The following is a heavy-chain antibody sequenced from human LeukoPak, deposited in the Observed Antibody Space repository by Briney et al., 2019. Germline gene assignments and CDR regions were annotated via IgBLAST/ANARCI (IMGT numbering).Heavy chain of an antibody. Sequence: GASVKVSCKASGYAFTGYNMHWVRQAPGQGLEWMGWINPNSGGTNYAQKFQGRVTMTRDTSISTAYMELSRLRSDDTAVYYCARGYCSSTTCYGLWGAFDIWGQGTMVTVSS. D-gene: IGHD2-2*01. J-gene: IGHJ3*02. CDR2: INPNSGGT. CDR1: GYAFTGYN. V-gene: IGHV1-2*02. CDR3: ARGYCSSTTCYGLWGAFDI.